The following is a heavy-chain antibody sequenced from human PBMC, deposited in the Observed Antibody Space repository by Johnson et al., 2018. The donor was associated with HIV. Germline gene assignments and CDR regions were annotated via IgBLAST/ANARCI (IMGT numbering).Heavy chain of an antibody. V-gene: IGHV3-33*06. J-gene: IGHJ3*02. CDR2: IWYDGSNK. CDR1: GFTFSSYG. Sequence: QVQLVESGGGVVQPGRSLRLSCAASGFTFSSYGMHWVRQAPGKGLEWVAVIWYDGSNKYYADSVKGRFTISRDNSKNTVYLQMNSLRAEDTAVYYCAKAPLSGYEDAFDMRGRGTMVTVSS. D-gene: IGHD3-22*01. CDR3: AKAPLSGYEDAFDM.